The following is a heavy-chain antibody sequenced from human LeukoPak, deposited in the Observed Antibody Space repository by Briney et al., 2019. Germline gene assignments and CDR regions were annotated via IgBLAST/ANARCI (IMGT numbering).Heavy chain of an antibody. J-gene: IGHJ4*02. D-gene: IGHD3-22*01. V-gene: IGHV3-23*01. CDR2: ITGSDGTT. Sequence: GGSLRLSCAASGFTFSSNAMTWVRRAPGKGLECVAAITGSDGTTHYADSVKGRFTISRDNSKNTLYLQMNSLRADDTAIYYCAKAFGSSGYYQLPIDFWGQGTLVTVSS. CDR3: AKAFGSSGYYQLPIDF. CDR1: GFTFSSNA.